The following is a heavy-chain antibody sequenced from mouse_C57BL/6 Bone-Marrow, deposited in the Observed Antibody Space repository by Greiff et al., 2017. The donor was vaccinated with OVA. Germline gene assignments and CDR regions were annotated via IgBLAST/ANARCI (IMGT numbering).Heavy chain of an antibody. D-gene: IGHD2-1*01. J-gene: IGHJ1*03. CDR1: GYSITSGYY. Sequence: EVQLQQSGPGLVKPSQSLSLTCSVTGYSITSGYYWNWIRQFPGNKLEWMGYISYDGSNNYNPSLKNRISITRDTSKNQFFLKLNSVTTEDTATYYCARRVTPYWYFDVWGTGTTVTVSS. CDR3: ARRVTPYWYFDV. CDR2: ISYDGSN. V-gene: IGHV3-6*01.